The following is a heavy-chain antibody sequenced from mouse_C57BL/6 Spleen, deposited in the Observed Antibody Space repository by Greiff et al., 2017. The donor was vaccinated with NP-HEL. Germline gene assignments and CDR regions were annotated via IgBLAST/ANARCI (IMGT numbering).Heavy chain of an antibody. CDR3: TERSNYGFDY. V-gene: IGHV6-3*01. J-gene: IGHJ2*01. CDR1: GFTFSNYW. D-gene: IGHD2-5*01. CDR2: IRLKSDNYAT. Sequence: EVKLVESGGGLVQPGGSMKLSCVASGFTFSNYWMNWVRQSPEKGLEWVAQIRLKSDNYATHYAESVKGRFTISRDDSKSSVYLQMNNLRAEDTGIYYCTERSNYGFDYWGQGTTLTVSS.